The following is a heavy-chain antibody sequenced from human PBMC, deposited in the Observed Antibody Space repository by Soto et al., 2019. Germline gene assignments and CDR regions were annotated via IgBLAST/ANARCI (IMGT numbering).Heavy chain of an antibody. D-gene: IGHD3-10*01. CDR3: AREATMAGGLFDY. J-gene: IGHJ4*02. Sequence: ASVKVSCKASGYTFTSYAMHWVRQAPGQRLEWMGWINAGNGNTKYSQKFQGRVTITRDTSASTAYMELSSLRSEDTAVYYCAREATMAGGLFDYWGQGTLVTVSS. V-gene: IGHV1-3*01. CDR2: INAGNGNT. CDR1: GYTFTSYA.